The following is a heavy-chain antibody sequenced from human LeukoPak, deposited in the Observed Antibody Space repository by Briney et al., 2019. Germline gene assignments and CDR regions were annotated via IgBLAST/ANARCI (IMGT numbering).Heavy chain of an antibody. J-gene: IGHJ5*02. CDR1: GYSLSSGYY. CDR2: VDHSGGT. D-gene: IGHD3-10*01. Sequence: SETLSLTCTVSGYSLSSGYYWGWIRQPPGKGLEWIGSVDHSGGTYYNPSLRSRVTISVDKSKNQFSLKLSSVTAADTAVYYCARDSGTTGEVKFDPWGQGTLVTVSS. CDR3: ARDSGTTGEVKFDP. V-gene: IGHV4-38-2*02.